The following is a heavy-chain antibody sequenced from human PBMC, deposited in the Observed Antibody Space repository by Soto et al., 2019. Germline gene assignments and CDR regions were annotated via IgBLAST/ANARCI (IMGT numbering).Heavy chain of an antibody. J-gene: IGHJ5*02. V-gene: IGHV1-8*01. CDR1: GYTFTSYD. Sequence: QVQLVQSGAEVKKPGASVKVSCKASGYTFTSYDINWVRQATGQGLEWMGWMNPNSGNTGYAQKXXXXXXXXXXXXXXXXXXXXXXXXXXXXXXXXXXRERSGGCFDPWGQGTLVTVSS. CDR2: MNPNSGNT. CDR3: XRERSGGCFDP. D-gene: IGHD2-8*01.